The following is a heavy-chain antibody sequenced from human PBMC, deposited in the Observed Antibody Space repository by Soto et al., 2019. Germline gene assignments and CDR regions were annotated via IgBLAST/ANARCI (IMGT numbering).Heavy chain of an antibody. Sequence: QVQLVQSGGGVGQPGRSLRLSCAASGFTFSSYVTHWVRQAPGKGLECVAVISHDGNNKYYADYVKGRFTISRDNSKNTLYMQMNSLTTEDTAVYYCAKGGPDCASTTCYLLVAFDIWGQGTMVTVSS. J-gene: IGHJ3*02. D-gene: IGHD2-2*01. CDR1: GFTFSSYV. CDR3: AKGGPDCASTTCYLLVAFDI. V-gene: IGHV3-30*18. CDR2: ISHDGNNK.